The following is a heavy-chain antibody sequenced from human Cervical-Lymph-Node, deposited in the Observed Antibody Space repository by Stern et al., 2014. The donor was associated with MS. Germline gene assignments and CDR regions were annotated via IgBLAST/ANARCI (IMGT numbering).Heavy chain of an antibody. V-gene: IGHV3-33*01. CDR1: GFSFSRYA. J-gene: IGHJ4*02. D-gene: IGHD6-13*01. CDR3: ASAYSSSHYYFDY. CDR2: IWYDGSNP. Sequence: VHLVESGGGVVQPGRSLRLSCAASGFSFSRYAMHLVRQAPGKGLEWVALIWYDGSNPYYADSVTGRFTISRDNFKNTLYLQMNSLRAEDTAVYYCASAYSSSHYYFDYWGQGTLVTVSS.